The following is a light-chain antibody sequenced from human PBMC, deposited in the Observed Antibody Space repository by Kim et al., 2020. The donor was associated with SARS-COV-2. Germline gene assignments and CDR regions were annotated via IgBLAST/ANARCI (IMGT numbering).Light chain of an antibody. V-gene: IGKV3-11*01. CDR1: QSVRNH. Sequence: SPGERATLSCRASQSVRNHLAWYQQKPGQAPRRLIHDTANRATGIPARFSGSGSGTDFTLTISSLEPEDFAVYYCQQRSSWPSITFGQGTRLEIK. CDR2: DTA. J-gene: IGKJ5*01. CDR3: QQRSSWPSIT.